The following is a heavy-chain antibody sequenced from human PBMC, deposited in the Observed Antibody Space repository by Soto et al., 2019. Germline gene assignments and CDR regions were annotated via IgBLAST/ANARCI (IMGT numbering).Heavy chain of an antibody. CDR3: ARFSGSYYYAMDV. CDR2: INHSGVT. D-gene: IGHD6-19*01. V-gene: IGHV4-34*01. Sequence: SETLSLTCAVYGGSFSGYYWSWIRQPPGKGLEWIGEINHSGVTNYKPSLKRRVTISVDTSKNQFSLQLKSVTAADTALYYCARFSGSYYYAMDVWGQGSTVTV. J-gene: IGHJ6*02. CDR1: GGSFSGYY.